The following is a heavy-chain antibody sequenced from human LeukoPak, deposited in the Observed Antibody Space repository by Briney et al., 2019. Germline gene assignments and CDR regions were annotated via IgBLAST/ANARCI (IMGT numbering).Heavy chain of an antibody. D-gene: IGHD2-8*01. J-gene: IGHJ5*02. V-gene: IGHV3-48*03. CDR1: GFSLRSSE. CDR2: INSADNVE. CDR3: ARDTVNGPFVISLDL. Sequence: GGSLRLSCAASGFSLRSSEMNWVRQAPGKGPEWVAHINSADNVEYYTDSVRGRFTMSRDNAKDLLYLQMNSLRDEDTAVYYCARDTVNGPFVISLDLWGQGVLVAVSS.